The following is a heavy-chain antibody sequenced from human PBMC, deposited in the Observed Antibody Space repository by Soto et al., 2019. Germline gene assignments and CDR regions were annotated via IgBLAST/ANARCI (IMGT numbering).Heavy chain of an antibody. J-gene: IGHJ2*01. CDR2: VYHSGKT. D-gene: IGHD1-26*01. V-gene: IGHV4-59*08. CDR3: ARPMGTTPAVWYFDL. CDR1: GGSISSHY. Sequence: QVQLQESGPGLVKPSETLSLTCTVSGGSISSHYWSWIRQPPGKGLEWIGYVYHSGKTDSNPSLKSRVTISMDTSKNQISLSLTSVTAADTAVYYCARPMGTTPAVWYFDLWGRGTLVTVSS.